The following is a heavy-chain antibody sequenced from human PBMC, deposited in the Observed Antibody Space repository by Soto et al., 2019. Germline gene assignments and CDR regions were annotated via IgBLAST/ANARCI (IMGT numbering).Heavy chain of an antibody. D-gene: IGHD3-10*01. V-gene: IGHV4-59*08. CDR2: IYYSGST. CDR3: ARHGLWFGGPDYYYYYYMDV. Sequence: SETLSLTCTVSGGSISSYYWSWIRQPPGKGLEWIGYIYYSGSTNYNPSLKSRVTISVDTSKNQFSLKLSSVTAADTAVYYCARHGLWFGGPDYYYYYYMDVWGKGTTVTVSS. CDR1: GGSISSYY. J-gene: IGHJ6*03.